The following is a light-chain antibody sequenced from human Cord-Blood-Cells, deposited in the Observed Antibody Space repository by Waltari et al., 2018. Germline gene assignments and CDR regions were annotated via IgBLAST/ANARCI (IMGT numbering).Light chain of an antibody. CDR1: QSVSSSY. J-gene: IGKJ4*01. V-gene: IGKV3-20*01. CDR2: GAS. Sequence: EIVLTQSPGTLSLSPGERATLSCRASQSVSSSYLAWYQQTPRQAPRLLLYGASSRATAIPDRFSGSGSGTDFTLTSSRLEPEDFAVYYCQQYGSSPPLTFGGGTKVEIK. CDR3: QQYGSSPPLT.